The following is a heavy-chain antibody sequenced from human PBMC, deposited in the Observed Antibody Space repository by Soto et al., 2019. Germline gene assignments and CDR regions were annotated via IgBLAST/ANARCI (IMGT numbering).Heavy chain of an antibody. CDR1: GGSVSSGSYY. Sequence: SETLSLTCTVSGGSVSSGSYYWSWIRQPPGKGLEWIGYIYYSGSTNYNPSLKSRVTISVDTSKNQFSLKLSSVTAADTAVYYCARVHYDYVWGSYRLNWFDPWGQGTLVTVSS. CDR3: ARVHYDYVWGSYRLNWFDP. V-gene: IGHV4-61*01. J-gene: IGHJ5*02. CDR2: IYYSGST. D-gene: IGHD3-16*02.